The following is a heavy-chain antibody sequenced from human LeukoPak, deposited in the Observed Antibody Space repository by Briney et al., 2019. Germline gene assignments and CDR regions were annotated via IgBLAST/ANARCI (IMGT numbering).Heavy chain of an antibody. V-gene: IGHV1-46*01. Sequence: EASVKVSCKASGYTFTSYYMHWVRQAPGQGLEWMGIINPSGLSTSYAQKFQGRVTMTSDTSTRTVYMELSSLRSEDTAVYYCARDSRYFDWSEERAFDYWGQGTLVTVSS. D-gene: IGHD3-9*01. J-gene: IGHJ4*02. CDR1: GYTFTSYY. CDR3: ARDSRYFDWSEERAFDY. CDR2: INPSGLST.